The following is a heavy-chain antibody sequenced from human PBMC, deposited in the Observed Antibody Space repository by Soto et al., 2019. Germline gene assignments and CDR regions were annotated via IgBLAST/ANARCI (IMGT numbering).Heavy chain of an antibody. CDR3: ARRRHYDFWSGPSIDY. CDR2: IYYSGST. V-gene: IGHV4-39*01. D-gene: IGHD3-3*01. Sequence: QLQLQESGPGLVKPSETLSLTCTVSGGSISSSSYYWGWIRQPPGKGLEWIGSIYYSGSTYYTPSLKSRVTISVDTSKNQFSLKLSSVTAADTAVYYCARRRHYDFWSGPSIDYWGQGTLVTVSS. J-gene: IGHJ4*02. CDR1: GGSISSSSYY.